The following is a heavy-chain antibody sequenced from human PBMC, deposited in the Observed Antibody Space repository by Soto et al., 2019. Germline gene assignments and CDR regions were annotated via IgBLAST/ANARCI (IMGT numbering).Heavy chain of an antibody. D-gene: IGHD2-15*01. Sequence: PGGSLRLSCTTSGFAFGDYAMSWFRQAPGKGPQWVGFIRGKTYGGTAEYAASVRGRFTISTDDSKSIAHLQMNSLKTEDTAVYYCARGSTIYTPFFDYWGHGTLVTVSS. V-gene: IGHV3-49*03. CDR1: GFAFGDYA. CDR3: ARGSTIYTPFFDY. J-gene: IGHJ4*01. CDR2: IRGKTYGGTA.